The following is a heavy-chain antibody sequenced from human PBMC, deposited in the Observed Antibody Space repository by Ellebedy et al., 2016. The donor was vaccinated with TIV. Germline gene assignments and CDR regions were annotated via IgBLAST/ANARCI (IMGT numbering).Heavy chain of an antibody. J-gene: IGHJ4*02. CDR1: GFTFDDYA. CDR3: ARDLRITARDYYLDY. D-gene: IGHD6-6*01. V-gene: IGHV3-9*01. Sequence: GGSLRLSXAASGFTFDDYAMHWVRQAPGKGLEWVSGISWNSGITDYADFVKGRFTISRDNAKNSLYLQMNRLRADDTAFYYCARDLRITARDYYLDYWGQGTLVTVSS. CDR2: ISWNSGIT.